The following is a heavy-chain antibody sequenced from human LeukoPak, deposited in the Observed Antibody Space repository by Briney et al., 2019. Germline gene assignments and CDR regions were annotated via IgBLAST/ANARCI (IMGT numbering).Heavy chain of an antibody. CDR3: VRDRGGSGWYYFDY. D-gene: IGHD6-19*01. Sequence: GGSLRLSCAASGFTFSSYAMSWVRQAPGKGLEHVSGISYNGSQTYYGNSVKNRFTISRDNAKNTVYLQMASLRVDDMAVYYCVRDRGGSGWYYFDYWGQGTLVTVSS. V-gene: IGHV3-64*01. CDR2: ISYNGSQT. CDR1: GFTFSSYA. J-gene: IGHJ4*02.